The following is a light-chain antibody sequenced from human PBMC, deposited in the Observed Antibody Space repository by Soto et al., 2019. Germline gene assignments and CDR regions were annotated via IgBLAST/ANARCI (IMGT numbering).Light chain of an antibody. CDR1: QSVSSSY. CDR2: GAS. Sequence: EIVLTQSPGTLSLSPGERATLSCRASQSVSSSYLAWYQQKPGQATRLLIYGASSRATGIPDRFSGSGSGTVFTLTISRLEPEDFAVYYCQQYGCSPLTFGGGTKVEIK. J-gene: IGKJ4*01. V-gene: IGKV3-20*01. CDR3: QQYGCSPLT.